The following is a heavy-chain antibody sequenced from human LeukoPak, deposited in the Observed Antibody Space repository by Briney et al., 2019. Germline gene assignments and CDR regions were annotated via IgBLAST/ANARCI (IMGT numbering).Heavy chain of an antibody. J-gene: IGHJ4*02. CDR3: AREGPELQLWSKPSYYYFDY. CDR2: IYHSGST. CDR1: GGSISSGGYY. D-gene: IGHD5-18*01. V-gene: IGHV4-30-2*01. Sequence: SQTLSLTCTVSGGSISSGGYYWSWIRQPPGKGLEWIGYIYHSGSTYYNPSLKSRVTISVDRSKNQFSLKLSSVTAADTAVYYCAREGPELQLWSKPSYYYFDYWGQGTLDTVSS.